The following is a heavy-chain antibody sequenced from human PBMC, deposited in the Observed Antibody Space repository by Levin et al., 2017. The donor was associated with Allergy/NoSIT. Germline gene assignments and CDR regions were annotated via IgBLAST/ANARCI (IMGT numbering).Heavy chain of an antibody. Sequence: GGSLRLSCAASGFTFSSCGMHWVRQAPGKGLEWVAVISYDGNDKYYADSVKGRFTISRDNSKNTLYLQMSGLRAEDTAVYYCAKRFKQWMTPDYFDFWGQGILVTVSS. CDR1: GFTFSSCG. CDR2: ISYDGNDK. D-gene: IGHD6-19*01. V-gene: IGHV3-30*18. CDR3: AKRFKQWMTPDYFDF. J-gene: IGHJ4*02.